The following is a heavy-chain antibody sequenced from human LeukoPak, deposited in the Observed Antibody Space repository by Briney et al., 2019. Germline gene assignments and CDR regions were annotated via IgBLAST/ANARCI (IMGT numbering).Heavy chain of an antibody. J-gene: IGHJ1*01. V-gene: IGHV4-39*01. Sequence: SETLSLTCSLSGVSISRSDSYWDWIRQAPGKGLEWIGTIYYSGRTYYSPTLKSRVTMSVDRSNNQFSLNLRSVTAADTAVYYCARRRYYDGSGYLEWGQGTLLSVSS. CDR2: IYYSGRT. D-gene: IGHD3-22*01. CDR1: GVSISRSDSY. CDR3: ARRRYYDGSGYLE.